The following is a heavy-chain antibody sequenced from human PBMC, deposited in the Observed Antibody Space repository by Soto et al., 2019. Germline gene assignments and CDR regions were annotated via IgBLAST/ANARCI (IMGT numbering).Heavy chain of an antibody. CDR3: ARRLRQSANSWDSGAFDI. V-gene: IGHV2-5*02. J-gene: IGHJ3*02. Sequence: QITLQESAPVLVRPTETLTLTCTYSGFSLSTSGVGVGWVRQSPGKALEWLAVIYWDDDKRYMPSLQNRLTISKDTSINQVVLAMAHMLPLDTGTYYCARRLRQSANSWDSGAFDIWCHGTVVAVS. CDR1: GFSLSTSGVG. CDR2: IYWDDDK. D-gene: IGHD1-1*01.